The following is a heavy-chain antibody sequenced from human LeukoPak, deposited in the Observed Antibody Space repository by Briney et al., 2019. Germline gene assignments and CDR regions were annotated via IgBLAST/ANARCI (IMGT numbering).Heavy chain of an antibody. V-gene: IGHV3-30*02. CDR3: ARSPPKYSGSNPHDY. J-gene: IGHJ4*02. D-gene: IGHD1-26*01. Sequence: GGSLRLSCAASGFTFSSYGMHWVRQAPGKGLEWVAFIRYDGSNKYYADSVKGRFTISRDNSKNTLYLQMNSLRAEDTAVYYCARSPPKYSGSNPHDYWGQGTLVTVSS. CDR2: IRYDGSNK. CDR1: GFTFSSYG.